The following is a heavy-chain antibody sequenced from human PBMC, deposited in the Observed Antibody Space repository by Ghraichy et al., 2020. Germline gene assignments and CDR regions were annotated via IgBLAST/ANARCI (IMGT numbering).Heavy chain of an antibody. CDR1: GDSVSSGSYY. J-gene: IGHJ6*02. V-gene: IGHV4-61*01. CDR3: ARDHCIGGNCYSTYYGVDL. D-gene: IGHD2-15*01. CDR2: IYYSGNT. Sequence: SETLYLTCTVSGDSVSSGSYYWSWIRQPPGKGLEWIGNIYYSGNTNYNPSLKSRVTISIDTSTNQFSLKLSSVTAADTAVYYCARDHCIGGNCYSTYYGVDLWGQGTTVTVPS.